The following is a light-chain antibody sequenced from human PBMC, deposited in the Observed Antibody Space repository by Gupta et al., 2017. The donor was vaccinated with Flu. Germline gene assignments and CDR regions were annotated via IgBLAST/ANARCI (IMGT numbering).Light chain of an antibody. Sequence: DIVMTQSPLSLPVTPGEPASISCRSSQSLLHSNGYNYLDWYLQKPGQSPQLLIYLGSNRASGVPDRFSGSGSGTDFTLKISRVEAEDVGVYYCRQSLQTPRSFGPGTKLDIK. V-gene: IGKV2-28*01. CDR2: LGS. CDR1: QSLLHSNGYNY. J-gene: IGKJ3*01. CDR3: RQSLQTPRS.